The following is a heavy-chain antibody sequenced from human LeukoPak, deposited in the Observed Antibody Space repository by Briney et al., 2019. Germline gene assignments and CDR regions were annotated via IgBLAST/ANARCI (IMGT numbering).Heavy chain of an antibody. CDR1: GFTVSNNY. Sequence: GGSLRLSCAASGFTVSNNYMSWVRQAPGKGLEWVSLIYTGGSTDCADSVKGRFTISRDNSKNTLYLQMNSLRAEDTAVYYCARENTMIRGVPRGFDIWGQGTMVTVSS. CDR2: IYTGGST. D-gene: IGHD3-10*01. CDR3: ARENTMIRGVPRGFDI. J-gene: IGHJ3*02. V-gene: IGHV3-66*01.